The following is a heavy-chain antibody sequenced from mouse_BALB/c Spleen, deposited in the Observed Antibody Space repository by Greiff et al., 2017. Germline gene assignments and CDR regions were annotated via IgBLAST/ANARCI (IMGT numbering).Heavy chain of an antibody. D-gene: IGHD2-4*01. CDR1: GYAFISSW. CDR2: IYPGDGDT. CDR3: ARSGLRDEGDY. V-gene: IGHV1-82*01. Sequence: QAQLQQSGPELVKPGASVKISCKASGYAFISSWMNWVKQRPGQGLEWIGRIYPGDGDTNYNGKFKGKATLTADKSSSTAYMQLSSLTSVDSAVYFCARSGLRDEGDYWGQGTTLTVSS. J-gene: IGHJ2*01.